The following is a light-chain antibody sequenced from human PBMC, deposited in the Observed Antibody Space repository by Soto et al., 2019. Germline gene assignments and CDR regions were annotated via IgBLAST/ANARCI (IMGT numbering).Light chain of an antibody. CDR2: NND. Sequence: QAVVTQPPSASGTPGQRVTISCSGSSSNIGSNTVNWYQQLPGTAPKLLIYNNDLRPSGVPDRFSGSKSGTSASLAISGLLSEDEADYYCAAWDDSLNGLLFGGGTKLTVL. CDR1: SSNIGSNT. CDR3: AAWDDSLNGLL. V-gene: IGLV1-44*01. J-gene: IGLJ2*01.